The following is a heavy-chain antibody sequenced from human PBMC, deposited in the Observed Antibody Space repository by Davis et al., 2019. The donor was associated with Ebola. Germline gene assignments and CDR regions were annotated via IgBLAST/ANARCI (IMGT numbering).Heavy chain of an antibody. V-gene: IGHV3-64D*08. Sequence: GGSLRLSCAASGFTFSSYAMSWLRQAPVKGLEYVSVISSSGKTYYADSVKGRFTISRDNSQNNVYLQMTSLRVEDTAVYYCVKEGTTTIWVDSDNWGQGTLVTVAS. CDR3: VKEGTTTIWVDSDN. CDR1: GFTFSSYA. CDR2: ISSSGKT. D-gene: IGHD1-26*01. J-gene: IGHJ4*02.